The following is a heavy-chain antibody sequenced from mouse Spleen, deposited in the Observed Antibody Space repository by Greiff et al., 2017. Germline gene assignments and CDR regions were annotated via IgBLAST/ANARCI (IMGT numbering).Heavy chain of an antibody. CDR1: GYTFTSYW. J-gene: IGHJ1*03. Sequence: QVQLKQPGAELVKPGASVKVSCKASGYTFTSYWMHWVKQRPGQGLEWIGRIHPSDSDTNYNQKFKGKATLTVDKSSSTAYMQLSSLTSEDSAVYYCARYDYDGGYFDVWGTGTTVTVSS. CDR2: IHPSDSDT. CDR3: ARYDYDGGYFDV. D-gene: IGHD2-4*01. V-gene: IGHV1-74*01.